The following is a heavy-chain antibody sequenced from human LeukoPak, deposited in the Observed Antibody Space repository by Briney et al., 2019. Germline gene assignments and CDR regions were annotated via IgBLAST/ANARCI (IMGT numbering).Heavy chain of an antibody. D-gene: IGHD4-17*01. V-gene: IGHV4-4*07. CDR1: VDSSNNFY. CDR3: ARGREYGDFFDS. J-gene: IGHJ4*02. Sequence: SETLSLTCTFSVDSSNNFYWNWVQQPAGTXXXWIGRIFSRGIPNYNXSLKXXVTMSVDTSKNQFSLKLTSVTAADSAVYYCARGREYGDFFDSWGQGTLVTVSS. CDR2: IFSRGIP.